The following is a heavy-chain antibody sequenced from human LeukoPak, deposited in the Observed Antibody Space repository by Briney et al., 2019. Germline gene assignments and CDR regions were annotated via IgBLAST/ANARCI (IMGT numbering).Heavy chain of an antibody. CDR1: GGSISSYY. V-gene: IGHV4-59*01. J-gene: IGHJ3*02. Sequence: SETLSLTCTVSGGSISSYYWNWIRQPPGKGLEWIGYIYYSGSTNYNPSLKSRVTISVDTSKNQFSLKLSSVTAADTAVYYCARGLGYGEYLVPFDIWGQGTLVTVSS. CDR2: IYYSGST. CDR3: ARGLGYGEYLVPFDI. D-gene: IGHD4-17*01.